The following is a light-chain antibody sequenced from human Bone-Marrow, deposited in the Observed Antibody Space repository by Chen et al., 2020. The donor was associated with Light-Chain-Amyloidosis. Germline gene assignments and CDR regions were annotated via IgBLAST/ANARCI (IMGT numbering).Light chain of an antibody. Sequence: IVLTQSPGTLSLSPGERATLSCRASLSVTSSNLAWYQQKPGQAPRRLIYAASIRATGIPDRCSGSGSGTDFALMSSRLEPEDFALYYCHQYGLSPYSFGQGTKLEIK. CDR2: AAS. J-gene: IGKJ2*03. CDR3: HQYGLSPYS. V-gene: IGKV3-20*01. CDR1: LSVTSSN.